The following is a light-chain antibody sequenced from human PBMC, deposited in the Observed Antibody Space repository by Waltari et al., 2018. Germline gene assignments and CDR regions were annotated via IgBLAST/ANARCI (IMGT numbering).Light chain of an antibody. J-gene: IGKJ4*01. V-gene: IGKV1-5*03. CDR2: RAS. CDR1: ESVSTW. CDR3: QQYASTSLT. Sequence: IQMTQSPSRLSASLGDRVTINCRASESVSTWLAWYQQKPGKAPKLLIYRASSLEGEVPSRFTGSGYGIEFTLTINNLQPEDFATYFCQQYASTSLTFGGGTEVEI.